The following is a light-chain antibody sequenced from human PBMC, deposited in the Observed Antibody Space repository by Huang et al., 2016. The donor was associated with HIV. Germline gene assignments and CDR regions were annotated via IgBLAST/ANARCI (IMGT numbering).Light chain of an antibody. V-gene: IGKV3-15*01. Sequence: EVVMTQSPATMSVSPGDKVTPSCRASQTVTNKLAWYQQRPGQAPRLLMFSASTRPTGIPARFSGSGSGTEFSLTISSLQSEDFAVYYCHQYNDWPRTFGQGTKVEMK. J-gene: IGKJ1*01. CDR2: SAS. CDR1: QTVTNK. CDR3: HQYNDWPRT.